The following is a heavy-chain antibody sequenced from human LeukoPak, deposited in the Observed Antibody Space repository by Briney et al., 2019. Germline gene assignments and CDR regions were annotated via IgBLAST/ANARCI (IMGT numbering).Heavy chain of an antibody. CDR2: IYTSGST. D-gene: IGHD1-26*01. J-gene: IGHJ3*02. V-gene: IGHV4-61*02. CDR1: GGSISSGSYY. Sequence: PSETLSLTCTVSGGSISSGSYYWSWIRQPAGKGLEWIGRIYTSGSTNYNPSLKSRVTISVDTSKNQFSLKLSPVTAADTAVYYCARDPGGKLLGAFDIWGQGTMVTVSS. CDR3: ARDPGGKLLGAFDI.